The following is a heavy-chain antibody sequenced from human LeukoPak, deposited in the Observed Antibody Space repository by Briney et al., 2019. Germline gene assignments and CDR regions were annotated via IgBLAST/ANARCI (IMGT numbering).Heavy chain of an antibody. CDR1: GFTFSSYG. V-gene: IGHV3-30*03. Sequence: PGRSLRLSCAASGFTFSSYGMHWVRQAPGKGLEWVAVISYDGSNKYYADSVKGRFTISRHNSKNTLYLQMNSLRAEDTAVYYCARIRRYCSGGSCYLLDYWGQGTLVTVSS. J-gene: IGHJ4*02. CDR2: ISYDGSNK. CDR3: ARIRRYCSGGSCYLLDY. D-gene: IGHD2-15*01.